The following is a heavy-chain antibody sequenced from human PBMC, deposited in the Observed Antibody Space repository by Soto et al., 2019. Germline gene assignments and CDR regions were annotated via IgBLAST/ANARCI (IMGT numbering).Heavy chain of an antibody. Sequence: QVQLVQSGAEVKKPGASVKVSCKASGYTFTSYYMDWVRQAPGQGLEWMGIINPSGGSTSYAQKFQGRGTTTSDTSTSTVYMELSSLRSEDTAVYYCARVIWTGLHAFDIWGQGTMVTVSS. V-gene: IGHV1-46*03. CDR3: ARVIWTGLHAFDI. CDR2: INPSGGST. CDR1: GYTFTSYY. J-gene: IGHJ3*02. D-gene: IGHD3-9*01.